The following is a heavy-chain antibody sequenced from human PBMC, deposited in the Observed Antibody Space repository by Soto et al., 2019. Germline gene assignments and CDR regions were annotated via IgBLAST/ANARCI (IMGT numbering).Heavy chain of an antibody. J-gene: IGHJ6*02. CDR2: INTYNGDT. CDR1: GYIFTNHA. CDR3: AREGVAPYYYYGMDV. V-gene: IGHV1-18*01. Sequence: ASVKVSRKASGYIFTNHAIHWVRQAPGQGLEWMGWINTYNGDTKYAQTFQGRVTMTTDTSTSTVHMEVRSLRSDDTAVYYCAREGVAPYYYYGMDVWGQGTPVTVSS. D-gene: IGHD5-12*01.